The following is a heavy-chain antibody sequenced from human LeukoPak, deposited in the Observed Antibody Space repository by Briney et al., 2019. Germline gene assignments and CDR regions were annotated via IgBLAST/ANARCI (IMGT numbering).Heavy chain of an antibody. CDR2: IYYSGST. V-gene: IGHV4-39*01. J-gene: IGHJ4*02. CDR3: AKSLDYYDSSGLMDY. CDR1: GGSISSSSYY. Sequence: PETLSFTCTVSGGSISSSSYYWGWIRQPPGKGLEWIGSIYYSGSTYYNPSLKSRVTISVDTSKNQFSLKLSSVTAADTAEYYCAKSLDYYDSSGLMDYWGQGTLVTVSS. D-gene: IGHD3-22*01.